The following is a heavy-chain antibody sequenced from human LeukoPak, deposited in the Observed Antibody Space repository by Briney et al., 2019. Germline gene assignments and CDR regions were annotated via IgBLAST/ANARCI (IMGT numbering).Heavy chain of an antibody. J-gene: IGHJ5*02. CDR3: ARDDHPMA. CDR1: GITFSSYA. V-gene: IGHV1-69*04. Sequence: SSVKFACKAYGITFSSYAIMWVRQAPGQGLEWMGRIIPILGIANYAQKFQGRVTITADKSTSTAYMELSSLRSEDTAVYYCARDDHPMAWGQGTLVTVSS. CDR2: IIPILGIA. D-gene: IGHD3-10*01.